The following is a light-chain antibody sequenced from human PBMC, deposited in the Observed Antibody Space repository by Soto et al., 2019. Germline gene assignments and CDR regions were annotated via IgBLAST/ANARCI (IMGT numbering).Light chain of an antibody. CDR3: QSYDSSLSAL. CDR1: SSNIGAGYD. V-gene: IGLV1-40*01. Sequence: VLAQPPSVSGAPGQRVTISCTGSSSNIGAGYDVHWYQQLPGTAPKLLIYGNSNRPSGVPDRFSGSKSGTSASLAITGLQAEDEADYYCQSYDSSLSALFGTGTKVTVL. J-gene: IGLJ1*01. CDR2: GNS.